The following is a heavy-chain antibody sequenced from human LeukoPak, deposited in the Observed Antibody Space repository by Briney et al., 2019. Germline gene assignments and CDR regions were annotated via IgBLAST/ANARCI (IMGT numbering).Heavy chain of an antibody. J-gene: IGHJ4*02. CDR1: GFTFHTHA. D-gene: IGHD5-18*01. Sequence: GGSLRLSCAASGFTFHTHAMTWVRQAPGKGLEWVAVISYDGSNKYYADSVKGRFTISRDNAKNSLYLQMNSLRAEDTAVYYCARVDTPEHTYGSSDWGQGTLVTVSS. CDR2: ISYDGSNK. CDR3: ARVDTPEHTYGSSD. V-gene: IGHV3-30*03.